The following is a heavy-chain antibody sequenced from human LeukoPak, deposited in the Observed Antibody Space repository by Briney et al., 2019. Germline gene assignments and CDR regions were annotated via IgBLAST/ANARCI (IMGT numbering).Heavy chain of an antibody. J-gene: IGHJ5*02. CDR3: ARGAYGSGSYGDNWFDP. Sequence: GGSLRLSCAASGFTVSSNYMSWVRQAPGKGLEWVSVIYSGGSTYYADSVKGRFTISRDNSKNTLYLQMNSLRAEDTAVYYCARGAYGSGSYGDNWFDPWGQGTLVTVSS. V-gene: IGHV3-66*01. CDR1: GFTVSSNY. CDR2: IYSGGST. D-gene: IGHD3-10*01.